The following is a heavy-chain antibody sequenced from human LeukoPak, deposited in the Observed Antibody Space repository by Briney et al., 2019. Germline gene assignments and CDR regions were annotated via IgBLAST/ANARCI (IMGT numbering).Heavy chain of an antibody. CDR3: ARGQVPAARGYNWFDP. V-gene: IGHV4-34*01. CDR1: GWSFNDYY. D-gene: IGHD2-2*01. CDR2: INARGDT. Sequence: SETLSLTCAVYGWSFNDYYWNWIRQPPGKGLEWIGEINARGDTNYNPSLESRVTISVDTSKNQFSLRLTSMIAADTAIYYCARGQVPAARGYNWFDPWGQGTLVTVSS. J-gene: IGHJ5*02.